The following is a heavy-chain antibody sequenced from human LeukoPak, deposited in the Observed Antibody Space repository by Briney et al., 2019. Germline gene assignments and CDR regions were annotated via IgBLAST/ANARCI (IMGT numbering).Heavy chain of an antibody. CDR2: IKSKTDGGTT. Sequence: GGSLRLSCAASGFTFTNAWMSWVRQAPGKGLKWVGRIKSKTDGGTTDYAAPVKGRFTISRDDSKNTLYLQMNSLKTDEDTAVYYCISHYYGSGSYDYWGQGTLVTVSS. D-gene: IGHD3-10*01. V-gene: IGHV3-15*01. CDR3: ISHYYGSGSYDY. J-gene: IGHJ4*02. CDR1: GFTFTNAW.